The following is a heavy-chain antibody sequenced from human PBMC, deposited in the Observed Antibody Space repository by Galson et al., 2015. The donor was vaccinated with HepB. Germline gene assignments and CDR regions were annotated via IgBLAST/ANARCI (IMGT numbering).Heavy chain of an antibody. V-gene: IGHV1-18*04. J-gene: IGHJ4*02. CDR1: GYTFTNYA. Sequence: SVKVSCKASGYTFTNYAISWVRQAPGQGLEWMGWASAYNGNTNYAQKLQGRVTMTTDKSTNTAYMELRSLKSDDTAVYYCARLYSSGWPLEGFDYWGQGTLVTVSS. D-gene: IGHD6-19*01. CDR3: ARLYSSGWPLEGFDY. CDR2: ASAYNGNT.